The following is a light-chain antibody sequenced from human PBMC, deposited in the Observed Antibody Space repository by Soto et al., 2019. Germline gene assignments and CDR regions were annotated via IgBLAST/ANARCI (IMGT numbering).Light chain of an antibody. CDR1: QSVSSNY. J-gene: IGKJ4*01. CDR2: GAS. CDR3: RQYGSSPGT. V-gene: IGKV3-20*01. Sequence: EIVLTQSPGTLSLSPGERATLSCRASQSVSSNYLAWYQQRPGQAPRLLISGASNRATGIPDRFSGSGSGTDFTLTISRLEPEDFAVYYCRQYGSSPGTFGGGTKVEIK.